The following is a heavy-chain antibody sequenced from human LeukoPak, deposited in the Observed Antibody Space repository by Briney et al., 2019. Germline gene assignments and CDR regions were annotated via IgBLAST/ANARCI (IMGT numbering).Heavy chain of an antibody. CDR1: GFTFSSYA. D-gene: IGHD4-11*01. Sequence: GGSLRLSCAASGFTFSSYAMSWVLQAPGKGLEWVSTMSGSGGNTYYADSVKGRFTISRDNSKNTLYLQMNNLRAEDTAVYYCAKRAYSNYDFDYWGQGTLVTVSS. CDR2: MSGSGGNT. CDR3: AKRAYSNYDFDY. J-gene: IGHJ4*02. V-gene: IGHV3-23*01.